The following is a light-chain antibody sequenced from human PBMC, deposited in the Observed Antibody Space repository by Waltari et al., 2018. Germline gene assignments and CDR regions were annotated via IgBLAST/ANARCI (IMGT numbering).Light chain of an antibody. CDR1: QSLLYSNGYNY. Sequence: DIVMTQSPLSLSVTPGEPASISCRSSQSLLYSNGYNYLDWYLQKPGQSPQLLIYLASHRGSGVPDRFSGSGSGTDFTLKISRVEAENVGIYYCMQARQTPDTFGQGTKLEIK. V-gene: IGKV2-28*01. J-gene: IGKJ2*01. CDR2: LAS. CDR3: MQARQTPDT.